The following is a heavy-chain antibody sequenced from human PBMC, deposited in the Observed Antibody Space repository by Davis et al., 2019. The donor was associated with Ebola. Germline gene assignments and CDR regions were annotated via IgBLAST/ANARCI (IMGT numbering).Heavy chain of an antibody. CDR2: IYYSGST. D-gene: IGHD3-16*01. V-gene: IGHV4-61*08. CDR3: ATQGGDY. Sequence: SETLSLTCAVSGGSISSGGYSWSWIRQPPGKGLEWIGYIYYSGSTNYNPSLKSRVTISVDTSKNQFSLKLRFVTAADTAVYYCATQGGDYWGQGTLVTVSS. J-gene: IGHJ4*02. CDR1: GGSISSGGYS.